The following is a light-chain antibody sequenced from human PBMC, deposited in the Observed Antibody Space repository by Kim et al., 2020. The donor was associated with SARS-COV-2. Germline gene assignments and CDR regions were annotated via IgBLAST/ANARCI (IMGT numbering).Light chain of an antibody. CDR1: SGHSDYA. J-gene: IGLJ3*02. V-gene: IGLV4-69*02. Sequence: GASVKLTCTLSSGHSDYAIAWHQQKPEKGPRYVMKVNSDGSHNKGDGIPDRFSGSSSGAERYLTISGLHSEDEADYYCQTWGTGIVFGGGTKLTVL. CDR2: VNSDGSH. CDR3: QTWGTGIV.